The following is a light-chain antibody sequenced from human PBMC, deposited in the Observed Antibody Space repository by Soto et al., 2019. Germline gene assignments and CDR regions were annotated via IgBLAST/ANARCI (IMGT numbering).Light chain of an antibody. J-gene: IGLJ2*01. Sequence: QSVLTQPPSASGSPGQSVTISCIGTSSDVGGHNFVSWYQHHPGKAPKFMIYEVDKRPSGVPDRFSGSKSGNTASLTVSGLQPEDEADYYCSSYAGSTVVFGGGTQLTVL. CDR1: SSDVGGHNF. CDR3: SSYAGSTVV. CDR2: EVD. V-gene: IGLV2-8*01.